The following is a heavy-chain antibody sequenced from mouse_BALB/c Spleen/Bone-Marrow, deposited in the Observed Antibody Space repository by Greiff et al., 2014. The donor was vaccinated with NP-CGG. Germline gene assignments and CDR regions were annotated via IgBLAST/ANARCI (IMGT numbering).Heavy chain of an antibody. Sequence: VQVVESGGGLVKPGGSLKLSCAASGFTFSDYYMYWVRQTPEKRLEWVATISDGGSYTYYPDSVKGRFTISRDNAKNNLYLQMSSLKSEDTAMYYCARDRRITTATYAMDYWGQGTSVTVSS. D-gene: IGHD1-2*01. CDR2: ISDGGSYT. J-gene: IGHJ4*01. V-gene: IGHV5-4*02. CDR1: GFTFSDYY. CDR3: ARDRRITTATYAMDY.